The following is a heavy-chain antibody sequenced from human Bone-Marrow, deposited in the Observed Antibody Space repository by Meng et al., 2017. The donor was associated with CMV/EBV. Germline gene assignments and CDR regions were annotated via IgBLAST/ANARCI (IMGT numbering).Heavy chain of an antibody. J-gene: IGHJ3*02. Sequence: GESLKISCAACGFTFSTNDIHWVRQATRKGLEWVSAVGTAGDTYYPDSVKGQFTISRENAKNFLSLQMNSLRAEDTAVYYCARDGIPSRDDAFDIWGQGTMVTVSS. V-gene: IGHV3-13*03. CDR3: ARDGIPSRDDAFDI. CDR2: VGTAGDT. CDR1: GFTFSTND. D-gene: IGHD1-14*01.